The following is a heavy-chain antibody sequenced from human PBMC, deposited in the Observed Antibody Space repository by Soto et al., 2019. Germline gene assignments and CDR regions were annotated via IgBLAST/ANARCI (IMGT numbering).Heavy chain of an antibody. CDR2: IYYSGST. J-gene: IGHJ6*02. CDR1: GGSISSYY. CDR3: PRIRKKWSSYYYYGMDV. V-gene: IGHV4-59*01. Sequence: SETLSLTCTVSGGSISSYYWSWIRQPPGKGLEWIGYIYYSGSTNYNPSLKSRVTISVDTSKNQFSLKLSSVTAADTAVYYCPRIRKKWSSYYYYGMDVWGQGTTVTVSS. D-gene: IGHD2-15*01.